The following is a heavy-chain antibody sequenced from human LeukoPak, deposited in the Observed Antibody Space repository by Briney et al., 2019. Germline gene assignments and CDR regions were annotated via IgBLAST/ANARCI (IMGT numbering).Heavy chain of an antibody. J-gene: IGHJ6*02. V-gene: IGHV3-7*01. D-gene: IGHD3-16*01. Sequence: GGSLRLSCAASGFTFSDSWMSWVRQAPGKGLEWVANMNQDGSEKDHVDSVKGRFTISRDNARNSLYLQMGSLRAEDAAVYYCATYTHWVAGDVWGQGTTVTVSS. CDR2: MNQDGSEK. CDR3: ATYTHWVAGDV. CDR1: GFTFSDSW.